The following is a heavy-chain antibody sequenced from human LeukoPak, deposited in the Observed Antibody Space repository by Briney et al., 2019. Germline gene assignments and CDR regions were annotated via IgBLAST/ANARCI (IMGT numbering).Heavy chain of an antibody. Sequence: ASVKVSCMASGYTFTGYYMHWVRQAPGQGLEWMGWINPNSGGTNYAQKFQGRVTMTRDTSISTAYMELSRLRSDDTAVYYCARWGPSIAALFDPWGQGTLVTVSS. D-gene: IGHD6-6*01. CDR1: GYTFTGYY. CDR3: ARWGPSIAALFDP. V-gene: IGHV1-2*02. J-gene: IGHJ5*02. CDR2: INPNSGGT.